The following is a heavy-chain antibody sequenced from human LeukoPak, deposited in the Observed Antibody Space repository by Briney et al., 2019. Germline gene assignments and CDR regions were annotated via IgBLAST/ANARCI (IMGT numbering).Heavy chain of an antibody. CDR3: AGIAAAGTGY. Sequence: PGRSLRLSCAASGFTFDDYAMHWVRHAPGKGLEWVSGISWNSGSIGYADSVKGRFTISRDNAKNSLYLQMNSLRAEDTALYYCAGIAAAGTGYWGQGTLVTVSS. V-gene: IGHV3-9*01. CDR2: ISWNSGSI. D-gene: IGHD6-13*01. CDR1: GFTFDDYA. J-gene: IGHJ4*02.